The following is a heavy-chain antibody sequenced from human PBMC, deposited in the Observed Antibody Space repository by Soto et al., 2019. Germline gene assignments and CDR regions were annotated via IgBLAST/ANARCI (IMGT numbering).Heavy chain of an antibody. J-gene: IGHJ3*02. CDR1: GFTFSDSA. Sequence: EVQLVESGGGLVQPGGSLKLSCAASGFTFSDSAIHWVRQASGKGLEWVGRIRSKANSYATAYAVSVKGRFTISGDNLRNTAYLQMNSLKTDDTAVYYCTPDKWELNAFDIWGQGTMVTVSS. V-gene: IGHV3-73*02. D-gene: IGHD1-26*01. CDR2: IRSKANSYAT. CDR3: TPDKWELNAFDI.